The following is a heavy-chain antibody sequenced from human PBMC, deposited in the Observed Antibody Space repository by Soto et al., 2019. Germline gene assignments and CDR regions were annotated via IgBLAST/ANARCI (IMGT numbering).Heavy chain of an antibody. CDR3: ARDIRGRTNYFDP. J-gene: IGHJ5*02. D-gene: IGHD1-7*01. V-gene: IGHV3-33*01. Sequence: GGSLRLSCAGTGFRFGTYGFHWVRQAPGKGLEWVAVIWYDGSKKYYADSVKGRFTISRDDSRSALYLQMNSLRAEDTAVYYCARDIRGRTNYFDPWGEGTLVTVSS. CDR1: GFRFGTYG. CDR2: IWYDGSKK.